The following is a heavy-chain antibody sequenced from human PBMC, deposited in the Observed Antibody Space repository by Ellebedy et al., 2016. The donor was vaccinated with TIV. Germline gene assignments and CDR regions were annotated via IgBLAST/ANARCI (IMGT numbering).Heavy chain of an antibody. J-gene: IGHJ5*02. Sequence: PGGSLRLSCYASGSTSHPYGMHWVRQAPGKGLEWVALIWSAGSNQDYADSVRDRFTISRDNSNNTLYLQMNSLRAEDTAVYYCTRDFGHANGFYNFFNPWGLGTLVTVSS. CDR3: TRDFGHANGFYNFFNP. V-gene: IGHV3-33*08. D-gene: IGHD3/OR15-3a*01. CDR1: GSTSHPYG. CDR2: IWSAGSNQ.